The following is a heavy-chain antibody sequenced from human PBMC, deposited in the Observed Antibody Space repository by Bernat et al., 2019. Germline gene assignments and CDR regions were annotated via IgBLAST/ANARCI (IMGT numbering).Heavy chain of an antibody. Sequence: VQLVESGGGLVQPGRSLRLSCAASGFTFSSYAMHWVRQAPGKGLEWVAVISYDGSNKYYADSVKGRFTISRDNSKNTLYLQMNSLRAEDTAVYYCAREEQQLVLLGFDYWGQGTLVTVSS. CDR3: AREEQQLVLLGFDY. J-gene: IGHJ4*02. CDR2: ISYDGSNK. V-gene: IGHV3-30-3*01. D-gene: IGHD6-13*01. CDR1: GFTFSSYA.